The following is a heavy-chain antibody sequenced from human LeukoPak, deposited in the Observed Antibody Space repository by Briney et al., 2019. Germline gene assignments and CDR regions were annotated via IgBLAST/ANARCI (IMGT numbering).Heavy chain of an antibody. J-gene: IGHJ4*02. CDR1: GYTFNHHG. CDR3: ARDPTNTSGRYAYFDF. V-gene: IGHV1-18*01. Sequence: SVKGSCKASGYTFNHHGISWVRQAPGQGLEWMGWVSCFNGDTHYAHKSQGRVTMTRDTSTTTAYMELRSLRSDDTALYYCARDPTNTSGRYAYFDFWGQGTLVTVSS. CDR2: VSCFNGDT. D-gene: IGHD6-19*01.